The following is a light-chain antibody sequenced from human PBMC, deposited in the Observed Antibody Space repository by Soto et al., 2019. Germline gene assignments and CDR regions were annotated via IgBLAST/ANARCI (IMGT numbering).Light chain of an antibody. CDR2: DVT. Sequence: QSVLTQPASVSGSPGQSIAISCTGTSSDVGGYNYVSWYQQHPGKAPKLIIYDVTNRPSGVSNRFSGSESGNTASLTISGLQADDLADYYWSPYTCSSTSVFGTGPNVNVL. V-gene: IGLV2-14*01. CDR3: SPYTCSSTSV. J-gene: IGLJ1*01. CDR1: SSDVGGYNY.